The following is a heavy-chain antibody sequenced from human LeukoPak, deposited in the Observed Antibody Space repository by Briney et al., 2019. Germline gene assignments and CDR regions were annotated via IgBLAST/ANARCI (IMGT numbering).Heavy chain of an antibody. J-gene: IGHJ4*02. Sequence: GGSLRLSCAASGFIFSTYWMSWVRQAPGKGLEWVSAISGSGGSIYYADSVKGRFTISRDNSKNTLYLQMNSLRAEDTAVYYCAKDSPDSSDSGGQGTLVTVSS. V-gene: IGHV3-23*01. CDR2: ISGSGGSI. D-gene: IGHD3-22*01. CDR3: AKDSPDSSDS. CDR1: GFIFSTYW.